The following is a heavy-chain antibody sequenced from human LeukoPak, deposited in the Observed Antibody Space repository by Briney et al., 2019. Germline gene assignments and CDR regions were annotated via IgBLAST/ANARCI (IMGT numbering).Heavy chain of an antibody. Sequence: SETLSLTCTVSGGSISSSSESWRWIRQPAGKGLEWIVRIYTSGSTNYNPSLKSRVTISVDTSKNQFSLKLSSVTAADTAVYYCARDGGMSGWFDPWGQGTLVTVSS. CDR1: GGSISSSSES. J-gene: IGHJ5*02. V-gene: IGHV4-61*02. CDR2: IYTSGST. CDR3: ARDGGMSGWFDP. D-gene: IGHD3-3*01.